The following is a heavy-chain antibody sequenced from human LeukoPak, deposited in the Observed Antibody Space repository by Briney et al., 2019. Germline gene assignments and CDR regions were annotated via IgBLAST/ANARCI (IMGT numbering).Heavy chain of an antibody. J-gene: IGHJ4*02. V-gene: IGHV1-2*02. CDR2: INPNSGGT. D-gene: IGHD3-22*01. CDR1: GYTFTGYY. Sequence: GASVEVSCKASGYTFTGYYMHWVRQAPGQGLEWMGWINPNSGGTNYAQKFQGRVTMTRDTSISTAYMELSRLRSDDTAVYYCARDSNAHLYYYDSSGYYIIVWGQGTLVTVSS. CDR3: ARDSNAHLYYYDSSGYYIIV.